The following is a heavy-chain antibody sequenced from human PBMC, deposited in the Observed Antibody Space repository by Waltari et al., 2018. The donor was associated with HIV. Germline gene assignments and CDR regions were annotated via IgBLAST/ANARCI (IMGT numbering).Heavy chain of an antibody. Sequence: QVTLRESGPALVKPTQTLTLTCTFSGFSLSTSGMCVSWIRQPPGKALEWLARIDWDDDKYYSTSLKTRLTISKDTSKNQVVLTMTNMDPVDTATYYCARILDSGYDLNHAFDIWGQGTMVTVSS. D-gene: IGHD5-12*01. J-gene: IGHJ3*02. V-gene: IGHV2-70*15. CDR2: IDWDDDK. CDR1: GFSLSTSGMC. CDR3: ARILDSGYDLNHAFDI.